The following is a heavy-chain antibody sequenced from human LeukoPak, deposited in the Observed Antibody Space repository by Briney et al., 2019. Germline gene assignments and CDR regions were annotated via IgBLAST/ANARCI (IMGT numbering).Heavy chain of an antibody. J-gene: IGHJ4*02. CDR1: GFTFSSSA. CDR2: TSYDGSSK. V-gene: IGHV3-30*03. D-gene: IGHD6-13*01. Sequence: GGSLRLSCAASGFTFSSSAMHWVRQAPGKGLEWVAVTSYDGSSKYYADSVKGRFTISRDNSKNTLYLQMNSLRAEDTAVYYCARVGTAAGTGNRDYFDYWSQGTLVTVSS. CDR3: ARVGTAAGTGNRDYFDY.